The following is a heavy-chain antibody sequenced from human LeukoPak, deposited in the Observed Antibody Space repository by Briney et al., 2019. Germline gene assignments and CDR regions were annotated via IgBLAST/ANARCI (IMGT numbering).Heavy chain of an antibody. CDR1: GFTFITYS. CDR2: ISSSSDYI. J-gene: IGHJ3*01. V-gene: IGHV3-21*01. CDR3: ARGRWGDSSSWYGAG. Sequence: PGGSLRLSCAASGFTFITYSMNWVRQAPGKGLEWVLSISSSSDYIYYADSVKGRFTISRDNARNSLYLQMNSLRAEDTAVYYCARGRWGDSSSWYGAGWGQGTMVTVSS. D-gene: IGHD6-13*01.